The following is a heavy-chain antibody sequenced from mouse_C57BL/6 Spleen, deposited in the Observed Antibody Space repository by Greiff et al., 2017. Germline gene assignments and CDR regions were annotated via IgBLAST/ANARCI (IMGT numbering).Heavy chain of an antibody. D-gene: IGHD2-3*01. CDR3: ARGDGHFFYAMDY. CDR1: GYSFTDYN. V-gene: IGHV1-39*01. CDR2: INPNYGTT. J-gene: IGHJ4*01. Sequence: LQESGPELVKPGASVKISCKASGYSFTDYNMNWVKQSNGKSLEWIGVINPNYGTTSYNQKFKGKATLTVDQSSSTAYMQLNSLTSGDSAVYYCARGDGHFFYAMDYWGQGTSVTVSS.